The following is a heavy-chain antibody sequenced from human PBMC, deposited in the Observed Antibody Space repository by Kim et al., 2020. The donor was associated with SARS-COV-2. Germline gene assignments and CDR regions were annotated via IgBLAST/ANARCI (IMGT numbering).Heavy chain of an antibody. CDR3: VKRYSYGLGVFDY. D-gene: IGHD5-18*01. J-gene: IGHJ4*02. Sequence: YADSVKGRVTISRDNSKNTLYLQMSSRRAEDTAVYYCVKRYSYGLGVFDYWGQGPLVTVSS. V-gene: IGHV3-64D*09.